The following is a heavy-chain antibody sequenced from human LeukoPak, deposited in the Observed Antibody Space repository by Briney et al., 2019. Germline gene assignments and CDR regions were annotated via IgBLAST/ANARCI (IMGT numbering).Heavy chain of an antibody. CDR3: TGSSKGY. Sequence: GGSLRLSCAASGFTFGASTLHWVRQASGKGLEGVGHIRSEAHNYATQYAASVKGRFTISRDDSKNTAYLQMNSLKTEDTAVYYCTGSSKGYWGQGALVTVSS. V-gene: IGHV3-73*01. J-gene: IGHJ4*02. D-gene: IGHD2-2*01. CDR1: GFTFGAST. CDR2: IRSEAHNYAT.